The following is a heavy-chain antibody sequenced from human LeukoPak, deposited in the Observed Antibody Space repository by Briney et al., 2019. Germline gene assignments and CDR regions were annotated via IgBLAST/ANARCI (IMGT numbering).Heavy chain of an antibody. CDR1: GGTFSSYT. CDR3: ARGATGGGAAENCFDY. J-gene: IGHJ4*02. Sequence: SVKVSCKASGGTFSSYTISWVRQAPGQGLEWMGRIIPILGIANYAQKFQGRVTITADKSTSTAYMELSSLRSEDTAVYYCARGATGGGAAENCFDYWGQGTLVTVSS. V-gene: IGHV1-69*02. CDR2: IIPILGIA. D-gene: IGHD3-16*01.